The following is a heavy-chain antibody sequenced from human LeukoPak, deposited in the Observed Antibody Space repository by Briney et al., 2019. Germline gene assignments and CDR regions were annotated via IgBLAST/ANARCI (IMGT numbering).Heavy chain of an antibody. V-gene: IGHV1-3*01. D-gene: IGHD5-12*01. J-gene: IGHJ4*02. CDR2: INAGNGNT. CDR1: GYTFTSYA. Sequence: ASAKVSCKASGYTFTSYAMHWVRQAPGQRLEWMGWINAGNGNTKYSQKFQGRVTITRDTSASTAYMELSSLRSEDTAVYYCASGGDIVATEMNYWGQGTLVTVSS. CDR3: ASGGDIVATEMNY.